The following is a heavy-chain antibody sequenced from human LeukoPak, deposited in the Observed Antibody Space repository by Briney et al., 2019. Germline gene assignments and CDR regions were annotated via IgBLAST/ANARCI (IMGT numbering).Heavy chain of an antibody. Sequence: GGSLRLSCAASGFTFSAFAMTWVRQAPGKGLEWVSTITDDGYNTYSADSVKGRITFSRDNSKNTLYLQMNSLRAEDTAVYYCAKDKHLIVVVTPFDYWGQGTLVTVSS. CDR1: GFTFSAFA. D-gene: IGHD3-22*01. CDR2: ITDDGYNT. V-gene: IGHV3-23*01. CDR3: AKDKHLIVVVTPFDY. J-gene: IGHJ4*02.